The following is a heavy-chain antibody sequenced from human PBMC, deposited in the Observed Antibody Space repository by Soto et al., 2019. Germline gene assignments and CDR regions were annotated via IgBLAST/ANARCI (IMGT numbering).Heavy chain of an antibody. J-gene: IGHJ4*02. Sequence: SETLSLTCTVSGGSISRGDYYWSWIRQPPGKGLEWIGYIYYSGSTYYNPSLKSRITISVDPSKNQFSLKLNSVIAADTAVYYWARAGFMFTLGGASEEGGIDSGGPETLVPVSS. D-gene: IGHD3-16*01. CDR1: GGSISRGDYY. CDR3: ARAGFMFTLGGASEEGGIDS. V-gene: IGHV4-30-4*01. CDR2: IYYSGST.